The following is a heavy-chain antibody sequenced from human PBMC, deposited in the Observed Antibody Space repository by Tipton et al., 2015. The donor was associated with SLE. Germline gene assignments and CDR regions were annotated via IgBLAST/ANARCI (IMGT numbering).Heavy chain of an antibody. CDR3: ARGDNIGWFNY. J-gene: IGHJ4*02. Sequence: LRLSCTVSGSSINYGNYYWNWIRQPAGKGLECIGRLYSSGRFEYSPSLKSRATISVDTSRNQFSLKLSSMIDADTAVYYCARGDNIGWFNYWGQGTLVTVSS. V-gene: IGHV4-61*02. CDR1: GSSINYGNYY. D-gene: IGHD6-25*01. CDR2: LYSSGRF.